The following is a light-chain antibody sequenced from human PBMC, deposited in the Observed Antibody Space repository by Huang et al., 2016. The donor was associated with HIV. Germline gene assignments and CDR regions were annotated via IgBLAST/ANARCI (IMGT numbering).Light chain of an antibody. CDR3: HQYSITPPNT. Sequence: DIQMTQSPSSLSASIGDRVTITCRASQGIGNSLAWYQQKPGKAPKLLLFAASRLESGVPSRFSGSGAGTEYTLTISSLQPEDFATYYCHQYSITPPNTFGQGTKLEIK. J-gene: IGKJ2*01. CDR2: AAS. V-gene: IGKV1-NL1*01. CDR1: QGIGNS.